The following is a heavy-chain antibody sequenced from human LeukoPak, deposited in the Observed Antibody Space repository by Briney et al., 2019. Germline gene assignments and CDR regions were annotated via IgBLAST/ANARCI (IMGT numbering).Heavy chain of an antibody. D-gene: IGHD3-16*01. CDR3: ARGLPRDTYGNGGWFDP. V-gene: IGHV4-34*01. Sequence: PSETLSLTCAVYGGSFSGYYWSWIRQPPGKGLEWIGEINHSGSANYNPSLKSRVTISVDTSKNQFSLKLSSVTAADTAVYYCARGLPRDTYGNGGWFDPWGQGTVVTVSS. J-gene: IGHJ5*02. CDR2: INHSGSA. CDR1: GGSFSGYY.